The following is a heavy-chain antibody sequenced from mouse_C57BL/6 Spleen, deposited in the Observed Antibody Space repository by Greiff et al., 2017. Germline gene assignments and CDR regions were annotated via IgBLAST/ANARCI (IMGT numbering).Heavy chain of an antibody. V-gene: IGHV1-50*01. D-gene: IGHD2-12*01. Sequence: QVQLQQSGAELVKPGASVKLSCKASGYTFTSYWMQWVKQRPGQGLEWIGEIDPSDSYTNYNQKFKGKATLTVDTSSSTAYMQLSSLTSEDSAVYDCARAGRRTLYYYAMDYWGQGTSVTASS. CDR3: ARAGRRTLYYYAMDY. J-gene: IGHJ4*01. CDR1: GYTFTSYW. CDR2: IDPSDSYT.